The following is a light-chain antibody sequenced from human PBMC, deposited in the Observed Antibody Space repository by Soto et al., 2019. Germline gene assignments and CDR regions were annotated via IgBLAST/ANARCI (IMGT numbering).Light chain of an antibody. J-gene: IGKJ5*01. V-gene: IGKV3-15*01. Sequence: EMVMTQSPATLSVSPGERATLSSRASQSVGSYLAWYQQKPGQALRLLIYDASTRATGVPARFSGSGSGTEFTLTISSLQPEDFAVYYCQQYNDCPSITFGQGTRLEIK. CDR2: DAS. CDR3: QQYNDCPSIT. CDR1: QSVGSY.